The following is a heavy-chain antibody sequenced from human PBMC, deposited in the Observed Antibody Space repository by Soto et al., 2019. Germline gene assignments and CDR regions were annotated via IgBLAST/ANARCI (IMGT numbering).Heavy chain of an antibody. V-gene: IGHV4-39*01. J-gene: IGHJ5*02. Sequence: PSETRSLTCNVSGGSISTSRSYWAWIRQPPGKGLEWLANIFYSGSTYYNPSLASRVTVSVDTSKNEFSLKLRSVTAADTAVYARQPTTGDTDLWFDPWGQGTLVTVSS. CDR3: QPTTGDTDLWFDP. CDR2: IFYSGST. CDR1: GGSISTSRSY. D-gene: IGHD2-21*01.